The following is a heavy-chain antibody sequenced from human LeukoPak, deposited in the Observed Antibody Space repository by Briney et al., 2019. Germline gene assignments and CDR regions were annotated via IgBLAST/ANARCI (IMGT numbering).Heavy chain of an antibody. J-gene: IGHJ4*02. CDR3: ARRVEYSSSWQPLSYFDY. CDR2: IYYSGST. CDR1: GGSISSSSYY. V-gene: IGHV4-39*01. Sequence: SETLSLTCTVSGGSISSSSYYWGWIRQPPGKGREWIGSIYYSGSTYYNPSLKSRVTISVDTSKHQFSLKLSSVTAADTAVYYCARRVEYSSSWQPLSYFDYWGQGTLVTVSS. D-gene: IGHD6-13*01.